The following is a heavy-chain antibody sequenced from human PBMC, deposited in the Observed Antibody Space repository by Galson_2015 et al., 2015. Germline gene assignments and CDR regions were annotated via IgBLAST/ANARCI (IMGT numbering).Heavy chain of an antibody. Sequence: SLRLSCAASGFTVSSYYMSWVRQAPGKGLEWVSVVYSGGRTYYAGSVKGRFTNSRDKSTNTVYVQMNSLRAEDTAVYYCARALGATRDYDYYAMDVWGQGTTVTVSS. CDR3: ARALGATRDYDYYAMDV. J-gene: IGHJ6*02. CDR2: VYSGGRT. D-gene: IGHD1-26*01. CDR1: GFTVSSYY. V-gene: IGHV3-66*02.